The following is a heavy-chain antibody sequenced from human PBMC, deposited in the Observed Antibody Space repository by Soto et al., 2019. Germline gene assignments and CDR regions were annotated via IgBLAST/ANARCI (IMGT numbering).Heavy chain of an antibody. V-gene: IGHV3-7*01. CDR1: GFTFSSYW. Sequence: GGSLRLSCAASGFTFSSYWMSWVRQAPGKGLEWVANIKQDGSEKYYVDSVKGRFTISRDNAKNSLYLQMNSLRAEDTAVYYSERSGAVANHLDYWGQGTLVTVSS. J-gene: IGHJ4*02. D-gene: IGHD6-19*01. CDR2: IKQDGSEK. CDR3: ERSGAVANHLDY.